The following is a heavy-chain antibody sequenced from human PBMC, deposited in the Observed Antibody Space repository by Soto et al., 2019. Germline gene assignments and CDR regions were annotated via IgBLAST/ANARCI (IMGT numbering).Heavy chain of an antibody. CDR1: GDNISSNRAA. CDR3: AGTTSHQWYYMDV. D-gene: IGHD1-7*01. V-gene: IGHV6-1*01. J-gene: IGHJ6*03. CDR2: TYYRSRWYN. Sequence: PSQTLSLTCAISGDNISSNRAAWNWIRLSLSRGLEWLARTYYRSRWYNDYAVSVRSRITVNPDTSKNQFSLRLTSVTPEDTAVYYCAGTTSHQWYYMDVWGKGTTVTVSS.